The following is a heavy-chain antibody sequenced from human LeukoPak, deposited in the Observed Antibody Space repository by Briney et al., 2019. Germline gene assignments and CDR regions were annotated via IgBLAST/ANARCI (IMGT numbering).Heavy chain of an antibody. J-gene: IGHJ3*02. V-gene: IGHV4-59*08. D-gene: IGHD2-21*02. CDR2: IYYSGST. CDR1: GGSISSYY. Sequence: PSETLSLTCTVSGGSISSYYWSWIRQPPGKGLEWIGYIYYSGSTNYNPSLKSRVTISVDTSKNQFSLKLSSVTAADTAVYYCASHLIPAYCGGDCYDAFDIWGQGTMVTVSS. CDR3: ASHLIPAYCGGDCYDAFDI.